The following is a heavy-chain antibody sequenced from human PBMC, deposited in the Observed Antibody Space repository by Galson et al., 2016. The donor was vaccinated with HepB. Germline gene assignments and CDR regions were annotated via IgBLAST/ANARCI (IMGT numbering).Heavy chain of an antibody. CDR3: ARLHRWKYDFWSGIVFYFEY. V-gene: IGHV3-7*01. D-gene: IGHD3-3*01. CDR1: GFTFSEFK. CDR2: IKQDGSEK. J-gene: IGHJ4*02. Sequence: SLRLSCAASGFTFSEFKFNWVRQAPGKGLEWVANIKQDGSEKSYVDSVKGRFTISRDNAENSLYLQMNSLRAEDTAVYYCARLHRWKYDFWSGIVFYFEYRGQGTLVTVAS.